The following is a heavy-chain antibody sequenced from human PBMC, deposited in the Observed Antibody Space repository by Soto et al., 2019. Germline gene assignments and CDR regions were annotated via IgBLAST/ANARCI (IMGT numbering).Heavy chain of an antibody. CDR2: LSYNGGT. V-gene: IGHV4-59*12. Sequence: SETLSLTCIASGDSTINSYWSWIRQAPGKGPGWLGYLSYNGGTNHNPSLLGRATMSVDTSQNQVSLTLNSMTAADKAVYYCARGGGYDSFDFWGQGIRVTAPQ. J-gene: IGHJ4*02. D-gene: IGHD2-15*01. CDR3: ARGGGYDSFDF. CDR1: GDSTINSY.